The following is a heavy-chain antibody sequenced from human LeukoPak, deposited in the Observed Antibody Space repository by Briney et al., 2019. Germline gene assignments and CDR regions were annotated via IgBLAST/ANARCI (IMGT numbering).Heavy chain of an antibody. CDR1: GGSISSYY. J-gene: IGHJ4*02. D-gene: IGHD1-26*01. V-gene: IGHV4-59*01. CDR3: ARDRYRYFDY. CDR2: IYYSGST. Sequence: PSETLSLTCTVSGGSISSYYWSWIRQPPGKGLELIGYIYYSGSTNYNPSPKGRVTISIDTSKNQFSLKLSSVTAADTAVYYCARDRYRYFDYWGQGTLVTVSS.